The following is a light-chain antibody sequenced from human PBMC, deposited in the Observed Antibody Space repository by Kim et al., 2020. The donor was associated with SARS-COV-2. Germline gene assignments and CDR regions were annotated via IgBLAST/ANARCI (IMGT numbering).Light chain of an antibody. CDR1: QSVVFSSNNRNY. CDR3: QQYYSSPYT. CDR2: WAS. J-gene: IGKJ2*01. V-gene: IGKV4-1*01. Sequence: DIVMTQSPDSLAVSLGERATINCKSSQSVVFSSNNRNYLGWYKQTPGQPPKLILYWASTRESGVPDRISGSGSGTDFTLTISSLQAEDVAVYYCQQYYSSPYTFGQGTKLEIK.